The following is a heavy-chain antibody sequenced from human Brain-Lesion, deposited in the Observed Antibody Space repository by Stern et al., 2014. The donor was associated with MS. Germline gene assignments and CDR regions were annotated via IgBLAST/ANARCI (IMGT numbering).Heavy chain of an antibody. Sequence: VQLVQSGGGLVQPGGSLRLSCAASGFTFSNYWMHWGRHAPGKGLVWVSRVNNDGRRTSYADSVKGRFTMSRDNAKNTLYLQMNSLRVEDTAIYYCARGERWFDSWGQGTLVTVSS. J-gene: IGHJ5*01. CDR1: GFTFSNYW. CDR3: ARGERWFDS. V-gene: IGHV3-74*01. CDR2: VNNDGRRT.